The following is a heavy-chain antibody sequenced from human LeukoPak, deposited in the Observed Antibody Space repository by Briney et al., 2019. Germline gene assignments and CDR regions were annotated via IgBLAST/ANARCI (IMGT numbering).Heavy chain of an antibody. Sequence: SGTLSLTCTVSGDSIRSYYWSWIRRPPGKGLEWIGYIYYTGSTSYNPSLKSRVTISLDTSKSQFSLRLTSVTAADTAVYYCASHGSSGHDPLTWGQGTLVTVSS. V-gene: IGHV4-59*08. CDR3: ASHGSSGHDPLT. J-gene: IGHJ4*01. CDR2: IYYTGST. D-gene: IGHD5-12*01. CDR1: GDSIRSYY.